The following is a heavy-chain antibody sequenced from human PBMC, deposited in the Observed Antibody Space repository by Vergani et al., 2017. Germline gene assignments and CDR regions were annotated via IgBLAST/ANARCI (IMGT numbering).Heavy chain of an antibody. D-gene: IGHD3-22*01. CDR2: IHPADSDT. J-gene: IGHJ4*02. V-gene: IGHV5-51*01. CDR1: GYSFTKYW. Sequence: EVQLVQSGAEVKKPGESLKISCQISGYSFTKYWIGWVRQMPGKGLEWMGIIHPADSDTRYSPSFQGQVTISVDKSSSTAYLQRSSLGASDSAMYYCARLYGRDSSGSKYFDYWGQGTLVTVSS. CDR3: ARLYGRDSSGSKYFDY.